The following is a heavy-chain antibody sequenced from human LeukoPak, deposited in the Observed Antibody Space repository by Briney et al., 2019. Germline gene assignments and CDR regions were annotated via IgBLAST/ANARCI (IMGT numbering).Heavy chain of an antibody. J-gene: IGHJ6*02. V-gene: IGHV3-7*01. D-gene: IGHD4-17*01. Sequence: GSLRLSCAASGFTFSSYWMSWVRQAPGKGLEWVANIKQDGSEKYYVDSVKGRLTISRDNAKNSLYLQMNSLRAEDTAVYYCARGGDDYYYYGMDVWGQGTTVTVSS. CDR1: GFTFSSYW. CDR2: IKQDGSEK. CDR3: ARGGDDYYYYGMDV.